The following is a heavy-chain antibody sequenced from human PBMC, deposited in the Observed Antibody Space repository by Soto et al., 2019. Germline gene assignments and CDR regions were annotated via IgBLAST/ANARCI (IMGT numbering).Heavy chain of an antibody. V-gene: IGHV4-39*01. Sequence: QLQESGPGLVKPSETLSLTCTVSGASISSPSYYWGWIRQSPGKGLEWIGSIYYSGTTHYNPSLKSRLSLSVGTSNMKFSLDLTSVTASDTAIYFCVRQPNSPMAGGDWGQGTLVTVSS. CDR1: GASISSPSYY. CDR3: VRQPNSPMAGGD. D-gene: IGHD1-26*01. J-gene: IGHJ4*02. CDR2: IYYSGTT.